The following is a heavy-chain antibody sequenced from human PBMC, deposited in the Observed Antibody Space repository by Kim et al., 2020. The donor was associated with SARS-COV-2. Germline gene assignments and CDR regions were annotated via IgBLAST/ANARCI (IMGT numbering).Heavy chain of an antibody. CDR1: GFTFSSYA. CDR3: ARDAFGELFRSYYYYYYGMDV. V-gene: IGHV3-30*04. D-gene: IGHD3-10*01. CDR2: ISYDGSNK. J-gene: IGHJ6*02. Sequence: GGSLRLSCAASGFTFSSYAMHWVRQAPGKGLEWVAVISYDGSNKYYPDSVKGRFTISRDNSKNTLYLQMNSLRAEDTAVYYFARDAFGELFRSYYYYYYGMDVWGQGTTVTVSS.